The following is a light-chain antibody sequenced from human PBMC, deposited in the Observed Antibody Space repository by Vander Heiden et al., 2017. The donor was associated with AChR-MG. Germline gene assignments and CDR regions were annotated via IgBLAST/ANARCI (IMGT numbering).Light chain of an antibody. V-gene: IGKV3-15*01. Sequence: VMTQSPATLSVSPGERATLSCRPSQKVSSNLAWFQQKAGQPPRLLIYDASTRATGIPARVSGSGSGTEFTLTISSLQSEDSAVYYCRQDNHWPRTFGQGTKVEIK. J-gene: IGKJ1*01. CDR1: QKVSSN. CDR3: RQDNHWPRT. CDR2: DAS.